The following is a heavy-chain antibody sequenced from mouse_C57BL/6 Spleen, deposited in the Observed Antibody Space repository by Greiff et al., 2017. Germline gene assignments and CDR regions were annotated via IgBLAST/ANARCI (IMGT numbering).Heavy chain of an antibody. CDR3: ARLNWDSYAMDY. D-gene: IGHD4-1*01. Sequence: QVQLQQPGAELVKPGASVKLSCKASGYTFTSYWMHWVKQRPGQGLEWIGMIHPNSGSTNYNEKFKSKATLTVDKSSSTAYMQLRSLTSEDSAVYYCARLNWDSYAMDYWGQGTSVTVSS. CDR1: GYTFTSYW. V-gene: IGHV1-64*01. CDR2: IHPNSGST. J-gene: IGHJ4*01.